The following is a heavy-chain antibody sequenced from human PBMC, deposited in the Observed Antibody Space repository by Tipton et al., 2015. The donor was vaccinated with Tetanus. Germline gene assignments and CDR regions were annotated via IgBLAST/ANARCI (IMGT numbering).Heavy chain of an antibody. CDR1: GFSFGDFT. CDR2: ISSVGNYI. J-gene: IGHJ4*02. CDR3: ARDPVVVTAIPYYFDS. V-gene: IGHV3-21*06. D-gene: IGHD2-21*02. Sequence: SLRLSCAAGGFSFGDFTMAWVRQPPGKGPEWVSSISSVGNYIYYADSVKGRFIISRDNAKNSLYLQMNSLRAEDTAVYYCARDPVVVTAIPYYFDSWGQGTVASVSS.